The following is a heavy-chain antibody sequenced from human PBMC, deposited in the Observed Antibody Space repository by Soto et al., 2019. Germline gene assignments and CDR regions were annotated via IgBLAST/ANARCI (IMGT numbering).Heavy chain of an antibody. Sequence: PSETLSLTCTVSGGSISSYYWSWIRQPPGKGLEWIGYVYYSGSTNYNLSLKSRVTISVDTSKNQFSLKLSSVTAADTAVYYCARALEGRDFDYWGQGTLVTVSS. D-gene: IGHD1-1*01. CDR2: VYYSGST. V-gene: IGHV4-59*01. J-gene: IGHJ4*02. CDR3: ARALEGRDFDY. CDR1: GGSISSYY.